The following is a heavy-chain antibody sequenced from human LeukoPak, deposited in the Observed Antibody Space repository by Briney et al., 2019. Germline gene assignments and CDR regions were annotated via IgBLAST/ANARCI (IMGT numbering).Heavy chain of an antibody. CDR2: ISYDGSNK. J-gene: IGHJ4*02. CDR3: AKVGRYFDLLSGYYIPSYYFDY. Sequence: QPGGSLRLSCAASGFTFSSYGMHWVRQAPGKGLEWVAVISYDGSNKYYADSVKGRFTISRDNSKNTLYLQMDSLRAEDTAVYYCAKVGRYFDLLSGYYIPSYYFDYWGQGTLVAVSS. CDR1: GFTFSSYG. V-gene: IGHV3-30*18. D-gene: IGHD3-9*01.